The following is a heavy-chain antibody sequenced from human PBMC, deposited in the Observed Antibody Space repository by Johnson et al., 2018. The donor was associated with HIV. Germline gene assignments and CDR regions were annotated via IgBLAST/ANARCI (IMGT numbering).Heavy chain of an antibody. CDR3: ATSGSHFAVDI. CDR2: IWYDDSNE. Sequence: QVQLVESGGGLVQPGGSLRLSCAASGFTFSSYGMHWVRQAPGKGLEWVAFIWYDDSNEYYGESVKGRFTISRDNSKNTLYLQMSSLRAEDTAVYYCATSGSHFAVDIWGQGTMVTVSS. V-gene: IGHV3-30*02. J-gene: IGHJ3*02. CDR1: GFTFSSYG. D-gene: IGHD1-26*01.